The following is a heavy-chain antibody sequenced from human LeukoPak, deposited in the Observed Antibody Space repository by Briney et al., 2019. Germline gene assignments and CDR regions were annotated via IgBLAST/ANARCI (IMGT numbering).Heavy chain of an antibody. Sequence: ASVKVSCKASGYTLTSYGISWVRQAPGQGLEWMGWINTCNGITDYAQKFQGRINMTTDTSTNTAYMDLRSLRPDDTAMYYCTRVSLSGTSTRDYWGQGALVTVSS. D-gene: IGHD1-20*01. V-gene: IGHV1-18*01. CDR2: INTCNGIT. CDR1: GYTLTSYG. CDR3: TRVSLSGTSTRDY. J-gene: IGHJ4*02.